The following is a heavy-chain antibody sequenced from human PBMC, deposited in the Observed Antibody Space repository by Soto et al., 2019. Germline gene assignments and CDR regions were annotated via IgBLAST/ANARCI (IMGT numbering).Heavy chain of an antibody. CDR1: GFSLSSNGVG. CDR3: AHNFRGSGSYTGDRFDY. J-gene: IGHJ4*02. CDR2: VYWDDDK. V-gene: IGHV2-5*02. Sequence: QITLKESGPTLVKPTQTLTLTCSFSGFSLSSNGVGVGWIRQPPGKSLEFLALVYWDDDKRYSPSLKSRLTITQDTSNYQVLLIMTNMDPLDTATYSCAHNFRGSGSYTGDRFDYWGQRTLVTVSS. D-gene: IGHD3-10*01.